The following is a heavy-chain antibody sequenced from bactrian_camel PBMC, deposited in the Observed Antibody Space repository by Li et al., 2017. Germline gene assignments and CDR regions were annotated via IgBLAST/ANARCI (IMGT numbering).Heavy chain of an antibody. V-gene: IGHV3-2*01. CDR2: IYTGDGST. J-gene: IGHJ4*01. Sequence: HVQLVESGGGLVQPGGSLRLSCAASGFTSSTYYMSWVRQAPGKGLERVSSIYTGDGSTNSADSVKGRFTISRDNAKNTVYLQMNDLKFEDTALYYCALGRDGRNRGPGTQVTVS. CDR1: GFTSSTYY. CDR3: ALGRDGRN. D-gene: IGHD5*01.